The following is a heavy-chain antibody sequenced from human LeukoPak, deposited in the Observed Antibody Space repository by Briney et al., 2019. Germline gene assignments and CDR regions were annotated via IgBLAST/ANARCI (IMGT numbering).Heavy chain of an antibody. CDR1: GFTLSSYS. D-gene: IGHD2-2*01. CDR3: ARYCSSTSCSTRYYYGMDV. Sequence: GGSLRLSCAASGFTLSSYSMNWVRQAPGKGLEWVSSISSSSSYIYYADSVKGRFTISRDNAKNSLYLQMNSLRAEDTAVYYCARYCSSTSCSTRYYYGMDVWGQGTTVTVSS. CDR2: ISSSSSYI. J-gene: IGHJ6*02. V-gene: IGHV3-21*01.